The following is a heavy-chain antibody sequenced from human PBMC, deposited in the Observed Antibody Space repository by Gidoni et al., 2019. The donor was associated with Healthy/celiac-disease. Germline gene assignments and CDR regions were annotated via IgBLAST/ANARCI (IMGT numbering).Heavy chain of an antibody. CDR2: IYYSGST. D-gene: IGHD2-2*01. CDR1: GGSISSSSYY. J-gene: IGHJ4*02. CDR3: ARQGNIVVVPAAPSYYFDY. V-gene: IGHV4-39*01. Sequence: QLQLQESGPGLVKPSETLSLTCTVSGGSISSSSYYWGWIRQPPGKGLEWIGSIYYSGSTYYNPSLKSRVTISVDTSKNQFSLKLSSVTAADTAVYYCARQGNIVVVPAAPSYYFDYWGQGTLVTVSS.